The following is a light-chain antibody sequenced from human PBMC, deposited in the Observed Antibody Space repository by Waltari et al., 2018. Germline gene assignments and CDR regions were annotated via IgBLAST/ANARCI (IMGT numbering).Light chain of an antibody. CDR3: NSYAGSSSWV. CDR2: DVS. J-gene: IGLJ3*02. CDR1: SSDVGFYNY. Sequence: QSALTQPASVSGSPGQSITISCTGTSSDVGFYNYVSWYQQHPGKAPKLMIYDVSERPSGVSNRFSGSKSGSTASLTISGLQAEDEADYYCNSYAGSSSWVFGGGTKRTVL. V-gene: IGLV2-14*01.